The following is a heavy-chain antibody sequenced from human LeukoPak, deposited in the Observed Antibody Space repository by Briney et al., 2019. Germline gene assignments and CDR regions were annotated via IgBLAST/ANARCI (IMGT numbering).Heavy chain of an antibody. J-gene: IGHJ4*02. D-gene: IGHD6-19*01. CDR1: GFTFSDYY. CDR2: ITDSGSSR. V-gene: IGHV3-11*01. Sequence: GGSLRLSCAASGFTFSDYYMSWIRQAPGKGLEWVSYITDSGSSRYYADSVKGRFTISRDNAKNSPYLQMNSLRAEDTAVYYCARDLAVAGYWGQGTLVTVSS. CDR3: ARDLAVAGY.